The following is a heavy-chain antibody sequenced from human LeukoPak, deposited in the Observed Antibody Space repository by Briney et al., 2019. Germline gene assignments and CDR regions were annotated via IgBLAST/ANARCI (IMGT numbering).Heavy chain of an antibody. J-gene: IGHJ4*02. CDR3: AKGNTMYTAYYFDY. CDR2: ISGGVGST. CDR1: GSTFSSYA. Sequence: GGSLRLSCAASGSTFSSYAMSWVRQAPGKGLEWVSVISGGVGSTSYADSVKGRFTISRGNSKNTLYLQMNSLRAKDAAVYYCAKGNTMYTAYYFDYWGQGTLVTVSS. D-gene: IGHD3-10*02. V-gene: IGHV3-23*01.